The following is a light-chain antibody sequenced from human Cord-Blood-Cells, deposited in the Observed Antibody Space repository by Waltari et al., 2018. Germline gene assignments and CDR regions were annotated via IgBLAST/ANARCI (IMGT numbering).Light chain of an antibody. CDR2: EGS. J-gene: IGLJ3*02. Sequence: QSALTQSASVSGSPGQSITISCTGTSSDVGSYNLVSWYQQHPGKAPKLMIYEGSKRLSGVSNRFSGSKSGNTASLTISGLQAEDEADYYCCSYAGSSTWVFGGGTKLTVL. CDR1: SSDVGSYNL. CDR3: CSYAGSSTWV. V-gene: IGLV2-23*01.